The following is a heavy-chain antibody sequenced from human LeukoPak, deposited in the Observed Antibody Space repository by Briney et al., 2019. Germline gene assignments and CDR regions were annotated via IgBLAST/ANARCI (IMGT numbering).Heavy chain of an antibody. Sequence: GGSLRLSCAASGFTSSSYAMSWVRQAPGKGLEWVSGISGSGGSAYYADSVKGRFTISRDNSKNTLYLQMNGLRAEDTAVYYCAKEDPAIILGIDYWGQGALVIVSS. CDR1: GFTSSSYA. J-gene: IGHJ4*02. CDR3: AKEDPAIILGIDY. CDR2: ISGSGGSA. D-gene: IGHD5-18*01. V-gene: IGHV3-23*01.